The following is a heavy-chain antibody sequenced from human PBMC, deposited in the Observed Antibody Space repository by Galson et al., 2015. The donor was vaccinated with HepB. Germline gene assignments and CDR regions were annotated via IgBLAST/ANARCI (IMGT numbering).Heavy chain of an antibody. CDR2: ISGSGGST. CDR1: GFTFSSYA. CDR3: AKDHNQRRDFIHDYGDYGFDY. V-gene: IGHV3-23*01. D-gene: IGHD4-17*01. Sequence: SLRLSCAASGFTFSSYAMSWVRQAPGKGLEWVSAISGSGGSTYYADSVKGRFTISRDNSKNTLYLQMNSLRAEDTAVYYCAKDHNQRRDFIHDYGDYGFDYWGQGTLVTVSS. J-gene: IGHJ4*02.